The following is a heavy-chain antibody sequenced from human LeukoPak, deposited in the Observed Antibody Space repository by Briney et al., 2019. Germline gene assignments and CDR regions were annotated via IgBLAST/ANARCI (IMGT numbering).Heavy chain of an antibody. V-gene: IGHV1-18*01. D-gene: IGHD2-15*01. CDR1: GYTFTSYG. Sequence: ASVKVSCKASGYTFTSYGISWVRQAPGQGLEWMGWISAYNGNTNYAQKLQGRVTMTTDTSTSTAYMELRSLRSDDTAVYYCARDLVVAAPQRGYGMDVWGQGTTVTVSS. CDR2: ISAYNGNT. J-gene: IGHJ6*02. CDR3: ARDLVVAAPQRGYGMDV.